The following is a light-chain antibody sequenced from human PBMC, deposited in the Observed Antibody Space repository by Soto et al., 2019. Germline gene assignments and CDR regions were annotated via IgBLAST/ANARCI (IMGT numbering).Light chain of an antibody. CDR2: GAS. CDR1: QTVSSY. V-gene: IGKV3-20*01. Sequence: ENVLTQSPGTLSLSPGERATLSCRASQTVSSYLTWYQQRPGQAPRLLISGASRRATGIPDGFSGSGSGTDCNLTISRLEPEDFALYYCQQYGTSPITVGQGTRLEIK. J-gene: IGKJ5*01. CDR3: QQYGTSPIT.